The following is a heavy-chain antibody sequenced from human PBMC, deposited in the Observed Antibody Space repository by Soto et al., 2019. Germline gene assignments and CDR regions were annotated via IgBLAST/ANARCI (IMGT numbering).Heavy chain of an antibody. CDR2: IIPIFGTA. D-gene: IGHD2-15*01. V-gene: IGHV1-69*12. CDR1: GGTFSSYA. Sequence: QVQLVQSGAEVKKPGSSVKVSCKASGGTFSSYAISWVRQAPGQGLEWMGGIIPIFGTANYAQKFQGRVTITADESTSTAYMQLRSLRSEDTAMYYCGAVGCSGGSRYSFYDGMDVWGQGTTVTVSS. CDR3: GAVGCSGGSRYSFYDGMDV. J-gene: IGHJ6*02.